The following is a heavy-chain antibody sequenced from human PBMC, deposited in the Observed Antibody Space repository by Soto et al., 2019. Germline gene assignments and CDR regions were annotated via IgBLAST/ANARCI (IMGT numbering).Heavy chain of an antibody. CDR3: AKSGTAMLYFDY. CDR2: ISYDGSNK. D-gene: IGHD5-18*01. Sequence: HPGWSLRLSCAASGFTFSSYGMHWVRQAPGKGLEWVAVISYDGSNKYYADSVKGRFTISRDNSKNTLYLQMNSLRAEDTAVYYCAKSGTAMLYFDYWGQGTRVSVSX. V-gene: IGHV3-30*18. CDR1: GFTFSSYG. J-gene: IGHJ4*02.